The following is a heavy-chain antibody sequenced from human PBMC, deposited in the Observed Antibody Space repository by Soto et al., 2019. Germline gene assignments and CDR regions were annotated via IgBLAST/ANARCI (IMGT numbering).Heavy chain of an antibody. CDR2: IYSGGST. V-gene: IGHV3-53*01. CDR3: ARFDSSGSDAFDI. Sequence: PGGSLRLSCEASGFTFSSNYMSWVRQAPGKGLEWVSVIYSGGSTYYADSVKGRFTISRDNSKNTLYLQMNSLRAEDTAVYYCARFDSSGSDAFDIWGQGTMVTVSS. CDR1: GFTFSSNY. J-gene: IGHJ3*02. D-gene: IGHD6-19*01.